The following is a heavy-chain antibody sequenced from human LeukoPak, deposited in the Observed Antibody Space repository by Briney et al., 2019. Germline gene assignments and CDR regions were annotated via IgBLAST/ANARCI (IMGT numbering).Heavy chain of an antibody. J-gene: IGHJ4*02. D-gene: IGHD2-15*01. Sequence: KPGGPLRLSCAASGFTFSSYTMNWVRQAPGKGLEWVSSISSSSNYIYNADSVKGRFTISRDNAKNSVYLQMNSLRAEDTAVYYCARDRGVDYWGQGTLVTVSS. V-gene: IGHV3-21*01. CDR3: ARDRGVDY. CDR1: GFTFSSYT. CDR2: ISSSSNYI.